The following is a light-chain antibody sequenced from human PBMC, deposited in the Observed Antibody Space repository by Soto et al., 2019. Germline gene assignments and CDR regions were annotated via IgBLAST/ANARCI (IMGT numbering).Light chain of an antibody. J-gene: IGLJ2*01. CDR3: TSDTSSSTVV. V-gene: IGLV2-18*02. Sequence: QSALTQPPSVSGSPGQSVTISCTGTSSDVGSYDRVSWYQQPPGTAPKLMIYDVSNRPSGVPDRFSGSKSGNTASLTISGLQAEDEAAYYCTSDTSSSTVVFGGGTQLTVL. CDR1: SSDVGSYDR. CDR2: DVS.